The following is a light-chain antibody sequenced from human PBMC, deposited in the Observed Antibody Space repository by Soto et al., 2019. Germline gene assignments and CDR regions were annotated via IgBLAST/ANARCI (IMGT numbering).Light chain of an antibody. CDR3: QQYDRFPYS. CDR2: KAS. CDR1: QSLSYW. Sequence: DIQMTQSPSTLSASVGDTVTITCRASQSLSYWLAWYQQKPGQAPKLLIHKASTLESGVPSRFSGSGSGKEFTLTISILHPDDFATFYCQQYDRFPYSFGQGTKLEIK. V-gene: IGKV1-5*03. J-gene: IGKJ2*03.